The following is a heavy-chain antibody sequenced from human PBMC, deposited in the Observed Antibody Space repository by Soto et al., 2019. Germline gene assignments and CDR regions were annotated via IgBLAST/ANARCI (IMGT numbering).Heavy chain of an antibody. CDR2: ISSNGGST. CDR1: GFTFSSYA. CDR3: ARGGHNDYIWGSYRLGYFDY. Sequence: GGSLRLSCAASGFTFSSYAMHWVRQAPGKGLEYVSAISSNGGSTYYANSVKGRFTISRDNSKNTLYLQMGSLRAEDMAVYYCARGGHNDYIWGSYRLGYFDYWGQGTLVTVSS. J-gene: IGHJ4*02. D-gene: IGHD3-16*02. V-gene: IGHV3-64*01.